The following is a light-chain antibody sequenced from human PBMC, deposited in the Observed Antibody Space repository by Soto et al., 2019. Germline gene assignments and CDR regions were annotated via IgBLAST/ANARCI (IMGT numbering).Light chain of an antibody. J-gene: IGKJ1*01. CDR2: GAL. CDR3: QYYDESMWT. V-gene: IGKV3-20*01. CDR1: QSVVTSY. Sequence: EVALTQAPGTRSLSPGEGAALSCRASQSVVTSYLAWYQQKYGQSTRPLIYGALYRAPGIPDRFSGSGSGTDFTLSISRLDPEDFAVYYCQYYDESMWTFGQGTRWIS.